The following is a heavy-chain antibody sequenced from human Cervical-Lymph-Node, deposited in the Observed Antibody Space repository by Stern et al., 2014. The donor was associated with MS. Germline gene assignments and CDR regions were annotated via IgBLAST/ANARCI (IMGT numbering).Heavy chain of an antibody. CDR3: ARDKVDCSGGSCHPPFFDY. CDR2: IYAGDSES. J-gene: IGHJ4*02. CDR1: GDHFPSYS. D-gene: IGHD2-15*01. Sequence: VQLVESGAEVKKPGESLKVSCKGSGDHFPSYSIAWVRQTPGQGLEWMGIIYAGDSESKYSRSFQRQVTISADNAISTAYLQWSRLKASNTAMYYCARDKVDCSGGSCHPPFFDYWGQGTLVTVSS. V-gene: IGHV5-51*01.